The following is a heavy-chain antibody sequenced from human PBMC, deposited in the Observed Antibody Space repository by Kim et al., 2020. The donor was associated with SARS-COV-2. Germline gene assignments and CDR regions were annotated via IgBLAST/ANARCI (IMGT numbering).Heavy chain of an antibody. V-gene: IGHV4-39*01. CDR1: GGSISSSSYY. J-gene: IGHJ4*02. CDR2: IYYSGST. CDR3: ARHSGSYYGYYFDY. Sequence: SETLSLTCTVSGGSISSSSYYWGWIRQPPGKGLEWIGSIYYSGSTYYNPSLKSRVTISVDTSKNQFSLKLSSVTAADTAVYYCARHSGSYYGYYFDYWGQGTLVTVSS. D-gene: IGHD1-26*01.